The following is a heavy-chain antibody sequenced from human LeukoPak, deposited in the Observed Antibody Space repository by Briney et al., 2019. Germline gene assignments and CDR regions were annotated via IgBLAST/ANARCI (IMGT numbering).Heavy chain of an antibody. CDR1: GFTFSSYS. Sequence: PGGSLRLSCAASGFTFSSYSMNWVRQAPGKGLEWVSSISSSSSYIYYADSAKGRFTISRDNAKNSLYLQMNSLRAEDTAVYYCASLSILSANAFDIWGQGTMVTVSS. CDR2: ISSSSSYI. D-gene: IGHD2/OR15-2a*01. V-gene: IGHV3-21*01. J-gene: IGHJ3*02. CDR3: ASLSILSANAFDI.